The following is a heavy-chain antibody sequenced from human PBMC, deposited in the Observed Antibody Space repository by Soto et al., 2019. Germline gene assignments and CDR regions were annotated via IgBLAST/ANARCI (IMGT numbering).Heavy chain of an antibody. V-gene: IGHV1-18*01. D-gene: IGHD3-3*01. CDR1: GYTFTSYG. Sequence: ASVKVSCKASGYTFTSYGISWVRQAPGQGLEWMGWISAYNGNTNYAQKLQGRVTMTTDTSTSTAYMELGSLRSDDTAVYYCAREPYDFWSGYYRSRDWFDPWGQGTLVTVSS. J-gene: IGHJ5*02. CDR3: AREPYDFWSGYYRSRDWFDP. CDR2: ISAYNGNT.